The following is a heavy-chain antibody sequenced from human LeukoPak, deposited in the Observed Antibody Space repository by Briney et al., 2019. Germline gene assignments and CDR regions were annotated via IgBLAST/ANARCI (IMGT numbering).Heavy chain of an antibody. V-gene: IGHV4-39*01. Sequence: PSETLSLTCTVSGGSLDNTTYYWGWIRQPPGKGLEWIGSIYYSGSTYYNPSVKSRVTISVDTSKSQLSLKLNSVTAADTAVYYCAKPGHYCGSSGYYPFDFWGRGTLVTVSS. CDR2: IYYSGST. J-gene: IGHJ4*02. CDR1: GGSLDNTTYY. CDR3: AKPGHYCGSSGYYPFDF. D-gene: IGHD3-22*01.